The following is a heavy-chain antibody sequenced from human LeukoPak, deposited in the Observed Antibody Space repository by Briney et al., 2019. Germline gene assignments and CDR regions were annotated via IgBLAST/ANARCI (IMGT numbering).Heavy chain of an antibody. D-gene: IGHD4/OR15-4a*01. J-gene: IGHJ4*02. CDR3: ARDGVQTTPFDY. V-gene: IGHV3-74*01. CDR1: GFTFSGYW. Sequence: GGSLTLSCATSGFTFSGYWMHWVRQAPGKGLVWLSLINGDGSYTIYADSVKGRFTISRDNAKNTLYLQMDSLRAEGTAVYYCARDGVQTTPFDYWGQGTLVTVSS. CDR2: INGDGSYT.